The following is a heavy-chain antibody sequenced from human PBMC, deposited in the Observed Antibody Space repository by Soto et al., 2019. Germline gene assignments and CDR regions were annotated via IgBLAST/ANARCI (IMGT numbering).Heavy chain of an antibody. CDR3: ARWVYRSYYYYGMDV. V-gene: IGHV4-4*02. CDR2: IYHSGST. J-gene: IGHJ6*02. D-gene: IGHD4-4*01. Sequence: SETLSLTCAVSGGSISSSNWWSWVRQPPGKGLEWIGEIYHSGSTNYNPSLKSRVTISVDKSKNQFSLKLSSVTAADTAVYYCARWVYRSYYYYGMDVWGQGTTVTLSS. CDR1: GGSISSSNW.